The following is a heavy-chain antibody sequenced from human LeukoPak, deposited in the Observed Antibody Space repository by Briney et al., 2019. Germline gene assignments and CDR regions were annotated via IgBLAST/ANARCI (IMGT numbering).Heavy chain of an antibody. CDR2: ISYDGSNK. CDR1: GSTFSTYG. D-gene: IGHD2-15*01. Sequence: GGSLGLSCAASGSTFSTYGMHWVRQAPGKGPEWVAVISYDGSNKYYAESVKGRFTISRDNSKNTLYLQMNSLRAEDTAVYYCAKDEGHCTGGSCYRQDYWGQGTLVTVSS. J-gene: IGHJ4*02. CDR3: AKDEGHCTGGSCYRQDY. V-gene: IGHV3-30*18.